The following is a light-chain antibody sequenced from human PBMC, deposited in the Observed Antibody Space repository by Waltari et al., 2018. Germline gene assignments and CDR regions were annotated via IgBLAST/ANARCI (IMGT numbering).Light chain of an antibody. CDR3: QHRNTGLT. CDR1: QSIGSS. J-gene: IGKJ4*01. Sequence: IVLTQSPVTLSLSPWDTATLSCRASQSIGSSFAWYQRKPGQAPRLLIYDASNRAAGIPPRFSGGGSGTDFTLTISGLEPEDFAVYYCQHRNTGLTFGGGTKVEIE. V-gene: IGKV3-11*01. CDR2: DAS.